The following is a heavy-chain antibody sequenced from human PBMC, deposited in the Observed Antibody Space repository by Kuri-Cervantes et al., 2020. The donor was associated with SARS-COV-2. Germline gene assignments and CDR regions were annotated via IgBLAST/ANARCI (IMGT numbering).Heavy chain of an antibody. CDR3: ARDEVVVVPAAISGWYYYGMDV. J-gene: IGHJ6*02. CDR1: GFTFSSYA. CDR2: ISGSGGST. V-gene: IGHV3-23*01. D-gene: IGHD2-2*02. Sequence: GGSLRLSCAASGFTFSSYAMSWVRQAPGKGLEWVSAISGSGGSTYYADSVKGRFTISRDNAKNSLYLQMNSLRAEDTAVYYCARDEVVVVPAAISGWYYYGMDVWGQGTTVTVSS.